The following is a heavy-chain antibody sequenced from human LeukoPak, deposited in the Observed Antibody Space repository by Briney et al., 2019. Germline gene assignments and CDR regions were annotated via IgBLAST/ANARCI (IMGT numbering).Heavy chain of an antibody. CDR3: AREYSTSSEGDYFDY. CDR2: IYHSGST. V-gene: IGHV4-59*01. Sequence: NPSETLSLTCTVPGASITTYYWTSIRQPPGKGLEWIGYIYHSGSTNYNPSLKSRLTISLDTSRNQFSLRLSSVTAADTAVYCCAREYSTSSEGDYFDYWGQGSLVTVSS. J-gene: IGHJ4*02. CDR1: GASITTYY. D-gene: IGHD6-6*01.